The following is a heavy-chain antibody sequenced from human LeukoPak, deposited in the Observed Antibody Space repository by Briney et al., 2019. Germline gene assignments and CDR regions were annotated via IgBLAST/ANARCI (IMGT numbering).Heavy chain of an antibody. V-gene: IGHV1-2*02. D-gene: IGHD1-1*01. CDR1: GYTFTGYY. CDR3: ARSLERRAWFDP. Sequence: ASVKVSCKASGYTFTGYYMHWVRQAPGQGLEWMGWINPNSGGTNYAQKFQGRVTMTRDTSISTAYMELSRLRSDGTAVYYCARSLERRAWFDPWGQGTLVTVSS. J-gene: IGHJ5*02. CDR2: INPNSGGT.